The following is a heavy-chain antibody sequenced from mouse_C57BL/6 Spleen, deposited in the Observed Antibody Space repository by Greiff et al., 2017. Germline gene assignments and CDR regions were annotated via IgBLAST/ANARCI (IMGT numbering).Heavy chain of an antibody. J-gene: IGHJ2*01. D-gene: IGHD3-2*02. CDR1: GFTFSSYG. CDR3: ASRGDSSGYAGNFFDY. V-gene: IGHV5-6*01. CDR2: ISSGGSYT. Sequence: EVQLQESGGDLVKPGGSLKLSCAASGFTFSSYGMSWVRQTPDKRLEWVATISSGGSYTYYPDSVKGRFTISRDNAKNTLYLQMSSLKSEDTAMYYCASRGDSSGYAGNFFDYWGQGTTLTVSS.